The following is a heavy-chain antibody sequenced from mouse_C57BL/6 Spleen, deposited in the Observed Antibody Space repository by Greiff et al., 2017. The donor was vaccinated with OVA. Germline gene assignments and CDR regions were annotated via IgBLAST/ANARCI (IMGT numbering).Heavy chain of an antibody. D-gene: IGHD2-3*01. CDR2: ISSGGDYI. V-gene: IGHV5-9-1*02. Sequence: EVKLVESGEGLVKPGGSLKLSCAASGFTFSSYAMSWVRQTPEKRLEWVAYISSGGDYIYYADTVKGRFTISRDNARNTLYLQMSSLKSEDTAMYYCTRGPYDGYYDYWGQGTTLTVSS. J-gene: IGHJ2*01. CDR3: TRGPYDGYYDY. CDR1: GFTFSSYA.